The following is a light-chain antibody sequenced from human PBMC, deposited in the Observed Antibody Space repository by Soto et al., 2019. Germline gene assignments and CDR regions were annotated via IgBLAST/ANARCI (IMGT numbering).Light chain of an antibody. J-gene: IGLJ3*02. CDR3: QSYDSSLSAGV. V-gene: IGLV1-40*01. Sequence: QSVLTQPPSVSGAPGQRVTISCTGSSSNIGAGYNVHWYQQLPGTAPKLLIYGNSNRPSGVPDRFSGSKSGSSTSLAITGLQDEDEADYYCQSYDSSLSAGVFGTGTKLTVL. CDR2: GNS. CDR1: SSNIGAGYN.